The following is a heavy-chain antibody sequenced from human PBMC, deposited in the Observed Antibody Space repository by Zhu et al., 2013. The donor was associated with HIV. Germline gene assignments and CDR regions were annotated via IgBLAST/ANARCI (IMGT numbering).Heavy chain of an antibody. V-gene: IGHV3-21*01. D-gene: IGHD6-19*01. CDR3: ARANSSGWHGPFDY. Sequence: EVQLVESGGGLVKPGGSLTLSCAASGFTFSSYSMNWVRQAPGKGLEWVSSISGSRNYIHYADSVRGRFTISRDNAKNSLYLQMNSLRAEDTAVYYCARANSSGWHGPFDYWGQGTLVTVSS. CDR1: GFTFSSYS. CDR2: ISGSRNYI. J-gene: IGHJ4*02.